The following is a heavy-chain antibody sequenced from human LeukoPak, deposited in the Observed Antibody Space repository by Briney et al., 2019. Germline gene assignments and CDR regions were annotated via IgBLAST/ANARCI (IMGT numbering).Heavy chain of an antibody. Sequence: PSETLSLTCTVSGGSISSYYWSWIRQPPGKGLEWIGYIHYSGSTNYNPSLKSRLTISVETSKNQFSLKLSSVTAADTAVYYCAKLAKYFYGSETYYFFEHWGQGTPVTASS. D-gene: IGHD3-10*01. J-gene: IGHJ4*02. CDR2: IHYSGST. CDR3: AKLAKYFYGSETYYFFEH. V-gene: IGHV4-59*12. CDR1: GGSISSYY.